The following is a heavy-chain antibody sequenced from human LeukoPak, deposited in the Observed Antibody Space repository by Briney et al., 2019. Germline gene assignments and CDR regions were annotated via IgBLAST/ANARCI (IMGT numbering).Heavy chain of an antibody. V-gene: IGHV3-7*01. CDR2: IKQDGSEK. CDR3: ARVRQQLVNYYYYYMDV. D-gene: IGHD6-13*01. Sequence: PGGSLRLSCAASGFTFSSYWMSWVRQAPGKGLEWVANIKQDGSEKYYVDSVKGRFTISRDNAKNSLYLQMNSLRAEDTAVYYCARVRQQLVNYYYYYMDVWGKGTTVTISS. CDR1: GFTFSSYW. J-gene: IGHJ6*03.